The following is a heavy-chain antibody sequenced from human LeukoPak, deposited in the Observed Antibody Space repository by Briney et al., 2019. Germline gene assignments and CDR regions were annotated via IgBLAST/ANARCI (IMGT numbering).Heavy chain of an antibody. D-gene: IGHD2-8*01. CDR1: GFTFDDYA. J-gene: IGHJ4*01. Sequence: GGSLRLSCAASGFTFDDYAMHWVRQAPGKGLEWVSGISWNSGSIGYADSVKGRFTISRDNAKNSLYLQMNSLRPDDTALYYCSTDPRLLIYWGHGTLVTVSS. CDR2: ISWNSGSI. CDR3: STDPRLLIY. V-gene: IGHV3-9*01.